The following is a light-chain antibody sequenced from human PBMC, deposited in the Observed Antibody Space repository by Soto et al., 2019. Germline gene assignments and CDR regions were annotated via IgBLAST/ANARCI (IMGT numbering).Light chain of an antibody. CDR2: GAS. Sequence: EIVMTQSPATRSVSPGERATLSCRASQSVSSNLAWYQQKPGQAPRLLIYGASTRATGIPARFSGSGSGTEFTLTISSLQSEDFAVYYCQQYKGTFGQGTKVDIK. J-gene: IGKJ1*01. CDR3: QQYKGT. V-gene: IGKV3-15*01. CDR1: QSVSSN.